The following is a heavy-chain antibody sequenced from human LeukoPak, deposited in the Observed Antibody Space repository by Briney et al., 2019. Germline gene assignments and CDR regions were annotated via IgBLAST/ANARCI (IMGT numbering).Heavy chain of an antibody. Sequence: PGGSLRLSCAASGFTFSNAWMSWVRQAPGKGLEWVGRIKSKTDGGTTDYAAPVKGRFTISRDDSKNTLYLQMNSLKTEDTAVYYCTTWYSSGWYALFAAFDIWGQGTMVTVSS. D-gene: IGHD6-13*01. CDR2: IKSKTDGGTT. J-gene: IGHJ3*02. V-gene: IGHV3-15*01. CDR1: GFTFSNAW. CDR3: TTWYSSGWYALFAAFDI.